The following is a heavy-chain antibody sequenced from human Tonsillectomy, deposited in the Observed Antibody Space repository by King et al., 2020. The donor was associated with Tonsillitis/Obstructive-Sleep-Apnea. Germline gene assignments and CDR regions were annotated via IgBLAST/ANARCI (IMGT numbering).Heavy chain of an antibody. V-gene: IGHV4-39*01. J-gene: IGHJ4*02. D-gene: IGHD4-23*01. CDR2: IYYSGTT. CDR3: ASVVRGDYGGYFDY. CDR1: GASISSNSYF. Sequence: VQLQESGPGLVKHSETLSLTCTVSGASISSNSYFWGWIRQPPGKGLEWIGSIYYSGTTYYNPSLKSRVTVSVDTSKNQFSLKLTSVTAADTAVYYCASVVRGDYGGYFDYWGQGTLVTVSS.